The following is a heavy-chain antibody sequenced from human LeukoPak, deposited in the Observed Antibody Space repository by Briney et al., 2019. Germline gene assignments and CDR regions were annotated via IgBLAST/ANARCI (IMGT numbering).Heavy chain of an antibody. CDR2: ISYDGSNK. V-gene: IGHV3-30*03. J-gene: IGHJ6*03. D-gene: IGHD6-19*01. CDR3: ARERYSSGWPPYMDV. Sequence: HPGGSLRLSCAASGFTFSSYGMHWVRQASGKGLEWVAVISYDGSNKYYADSVKGRFTISRDNSKNTLYLQMNSLRAEDTAVYYCARERYSSGWPPYMDVWGKGTTVTVSS. CDR1: GFTFSSYG.